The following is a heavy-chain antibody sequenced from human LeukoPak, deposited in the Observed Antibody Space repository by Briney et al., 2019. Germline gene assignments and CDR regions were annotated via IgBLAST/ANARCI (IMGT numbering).Heavy chain of an antibody. V-gene: IGHV3-15*04. Sequence: PGGSLRLSCTASGFNFRSAWMSWARQAPGKGLEWVGRVGSKSDAGTMDYAAHVEGRFTISRDDSKNMVYLDMNSLKTEDTAVYYCGGRRVWGNGTVVTVSS. CDR2: VGSKSDAGTM. CDR3: GGRRV. CDR1: GFNFRSAW. J-gene: IGHJ6*04. D-gene: IGHD3-16*01.